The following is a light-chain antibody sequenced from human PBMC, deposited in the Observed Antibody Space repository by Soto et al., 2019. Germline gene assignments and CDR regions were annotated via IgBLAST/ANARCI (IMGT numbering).Light chain of an antibody. CDR3: SSYTSSSTLDVV. V-gene: IGLV2-14*01. CDR2: DVS. CDR1: SSDVGGYNY. Sequence: QSVLTQPASVSGSPGQSITISCTGTSSDVGGYNYVSWYQQHPGKAPKLMIYDVSNRPSGVSNRFSGSKSGNMASLTISGLQAEDEADYYCSSYTSSSTLDVVFGGGTTLTVL. J-gene: IGLJ2*01.